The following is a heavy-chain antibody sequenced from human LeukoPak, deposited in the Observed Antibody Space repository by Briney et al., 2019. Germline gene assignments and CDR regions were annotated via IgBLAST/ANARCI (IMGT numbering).Heavy chain of an antibody. CDR1: GFTFSNYL. CDR3: ARGYSRAAFDI. V-gene: IGHV3-48*01. CDR2: ISSTGETI. Sequence: PGGSLRLSCVGSGFTFSNYLMNWVRQAPGKGLEWVSFISSTGETIYYADAVKGRFTVSRDNAKNSLLLQMNSLRAEDTALYYCARGYSRAAFDIWGQGTMVTVSS. J-gene: IGHJ3*02. D-gene: IGHD2-15*01.